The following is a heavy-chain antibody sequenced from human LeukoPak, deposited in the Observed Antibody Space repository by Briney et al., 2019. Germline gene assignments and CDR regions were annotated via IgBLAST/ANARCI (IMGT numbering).Heavy chain of an antibody. Sequence: RAGESLKISCKGSGYSFTSYWIGWVRQMPGKGLEWMGIIYPGDSDTRYSPSFQGQVTISADKSISTAYLQWSSLKASDTAMYYCARVQELLWFKATPYTFDYWGQGTLVTVSS. J-gene: IGHJ4*02. V-gene: IGHV5-51*01. CDR1: GYSFTSYW. CDR3: ARVQELLWFKATPYTFDY. CDR2: IYPGDSDT. D-gene: IGHD3-10*01.